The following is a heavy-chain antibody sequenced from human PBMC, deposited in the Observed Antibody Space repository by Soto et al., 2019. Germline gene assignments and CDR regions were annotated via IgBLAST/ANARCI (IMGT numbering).Heavy chain of an antibody. CDR3: AREKCSSTSCYAPYYYYGMDV. V-gene: IGHV1-69*13. CDR2: IIPILGTA. D-gene: IGHD2-2*01. J-gene: IGHJ6*02. Sequence: ASVKVSCQASGGTFSSYAIRWVRQAPVQGLEWLGGIIPILGTANYAQKFQGRVTITADESTSTAYMELSSLRSEDTAVYYCAREKCSSTSCYAPYYYYGMDVWGQGTTVTVSS. CDR1: GGTFSSYA.